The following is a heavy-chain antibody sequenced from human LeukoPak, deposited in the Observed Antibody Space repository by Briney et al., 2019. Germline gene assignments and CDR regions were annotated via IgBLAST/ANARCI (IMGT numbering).Heavy chain of an antibody. CDR2: IYPGDSDT. D-gene: IGHD6-13*01. J-gene: IGHJ5*02. V-gene: IGHV5-51*01. Sequence: GESLKISCKGSGYSFTSYWIGWVRQMPGKGLEWMGIIYPGDSDTRYRPSFQGQVTISADKSISTAYLQWSSLKASDTAMYYCARRAYSSSWYVLSWFDPWGQGTLVTVSS. CDR3: ARRAYSSSWYVLSWFDP. CDR1: GYSFTSYW.